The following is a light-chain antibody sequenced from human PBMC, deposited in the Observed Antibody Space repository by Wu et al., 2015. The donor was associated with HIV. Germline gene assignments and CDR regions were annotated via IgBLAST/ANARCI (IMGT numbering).Light chain of an antibody. CDR2: GSS. J-gene: IGKJ2*01. CDR1: QTVNSKY. V-gene: IGKV3-20*01. CDR3: QRYGSSSYT. Sequence: EIVLTQSPGTLSLSPGERATLSCRASQTVNSKYLAWYQQKFGQAPRLLIYGSSIRATGVPDRFSGSGSGTDFSLTISRLEPEDFAVYYCQRYGSSSYTFGQGTKVGDQT.